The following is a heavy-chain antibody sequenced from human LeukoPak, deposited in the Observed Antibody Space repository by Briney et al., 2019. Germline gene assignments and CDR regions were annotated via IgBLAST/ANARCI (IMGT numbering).Heavy chain of an antibody. CDR1: GFTFSSYG. D-gene: IGHD3-10*01. Sequence: GGSLRLSCAASGFTFSSYGMHWVRQAPGKGLEWVAFIRYDGSNKYYADSVKGRFTISRDNSKNTLYLQMNSLRPEDTAVYYYAKVSMVRGVITDFDYWGQGTLVTVSS. CDR3: AKVSMVRGVITDFDY. V-gene: IGHV3-30*02. J-gene: IGHJ4*02. CDR2: IRYDGSNK.